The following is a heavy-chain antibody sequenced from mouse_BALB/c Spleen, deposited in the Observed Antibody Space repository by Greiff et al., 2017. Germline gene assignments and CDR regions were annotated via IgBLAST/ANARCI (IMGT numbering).Heavy chain of an antibody. D-gene: IGHD1-1*01. CDR1: GYTFTDYA. J-gene: IGHJ1*01. Sequence: VKLVESGAELVRPGVSVKISCKGSGYTFTDYAMHWVKQSHAKSLEWIGVISTYYGDASYNQKFKGKATMTVDKSSSTAYMELARLTSEDSAIYYSARAHYYGRSSLWCFEVWGAGTTGTVSS. CDR3: ARAHYYGRSSLWCFEV. V-gene: IGHV1S137*01. CDR2: ISTYYGDA.